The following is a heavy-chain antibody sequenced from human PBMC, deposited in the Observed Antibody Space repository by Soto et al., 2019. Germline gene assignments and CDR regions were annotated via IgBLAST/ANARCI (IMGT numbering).Heavy chain of an antibody. CDR2: IYSGGTT. Sequence: GGSLRLSCAASGFPVSSNYMSWVRQAPGKGLVWVSLIYSGGTTFYADSVKGRFTISRDTSRNTLYLRLTNLRSEVTAVYYCARDGYCSGGSCYSVPVFDYWGHGTLVTVSS. CDR3: ARDGYCSGGSCYSVPVFDY. J-gene: IGHJ4*01. D-gene: IGHD2-15*01. V-gene: IGHV3-53*01. CDR1: GFPVSSNY.